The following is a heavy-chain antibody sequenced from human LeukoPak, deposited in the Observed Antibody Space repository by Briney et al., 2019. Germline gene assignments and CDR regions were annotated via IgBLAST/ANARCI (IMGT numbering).Heavy chain of an antibody. CDR3: ARADGDLINY. J-gene: IGHJ4*02. D-gene: IGHD4-17*01. CDR2: ISSNGGST. Sequence: PGGSLRLSCAASGFTFSSYAMHWVRQAPGKGLEYVSAISSNGGSTYYANSVKGRFTISRDNSKNTLYLQMGSLRAEDMAVYYCARADGDLINYWGQGTLVTVSS. CDR1: GFTFSSYA. V-gene: IGHV3-64*01.